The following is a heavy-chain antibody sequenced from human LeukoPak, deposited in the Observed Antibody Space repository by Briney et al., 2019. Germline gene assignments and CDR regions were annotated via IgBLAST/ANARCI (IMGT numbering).Heavy chain of an antibody. CDR2: IYHSGST. D-gene: IGHD3-10*01. V-gene: IGHV4-30-2*01. CDR3: ARDGGRFGEFYYYMDV. J-gene: IGHJ6*03. Sequence: LRLSCAASGFTFSSYAMSWVRQAPGKGLEWIGYIYHSGSTYYNPSLKSRVTISVDRSKNQFSLKLSSVTAADTAVYYCARDGGRFGEFYYYMDVWGKGTTVTVSS. CDR1: GFTFSSYA.